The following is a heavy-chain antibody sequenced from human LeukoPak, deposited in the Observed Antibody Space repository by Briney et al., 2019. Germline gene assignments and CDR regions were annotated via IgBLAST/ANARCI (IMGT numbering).Heavy chain of an antibody. J-gene: IGHJ4*02. CDR2: IRNDGSNK. D-gene: IGHD3-22*01. CDR1: GFTFSHYG. CDR3: AKDRERTSYYYDSRPLDY. Sequence: AGGSLRLSCAASGFTFSHYGMHWVRQAPGKGLEWVAFIRNDGSNKYYADSVKGRFTITRDNSKNTLYLQMNSLRAEDTAVYYCAKDRERTSYYYDSRPLDYWGQGTLVTVSS. V-gene: IGHV3-30*02.